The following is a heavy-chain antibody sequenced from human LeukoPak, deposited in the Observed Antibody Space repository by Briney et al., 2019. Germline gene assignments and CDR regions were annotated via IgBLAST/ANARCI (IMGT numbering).Heavy chain of an antibody. V-gene: IGHV4-34*01. CDR2: INHSGST. CDR1: GGSFSGYY. CDR3: ARLDNSGYYTIDS. Sequence: PSETLSLTCAVYGGSFSGYYWSWIRQPPGKGLEWIGEINHSGSTNYNPSLKSRVTISVDTSKNQFSLKLSSVTAADTAVYFCARLDNSGYYTIDSWGQGTLVTVSS. J-gene: IGHJ4*02. D-gene: IGHD3-22*01.